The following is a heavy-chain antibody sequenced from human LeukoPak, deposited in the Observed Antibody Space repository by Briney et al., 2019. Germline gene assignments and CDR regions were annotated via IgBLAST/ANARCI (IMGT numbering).Heavy chain of an antibody. Sequence: ASVKVSCKASGYTFTGYYMHWVRQAPGQGLEWMGWINPNSGGTNYAQKFQGRVTMTRDTSISTAYMELCRLRSDDTAVYYCARELRAPTIFGVVISSMDVWGKGTTVTVSS. J-gene: IGHJ6*03. V-gene: IGHV1-2*02. CDR3: ARELRAPTIFGVVISSMDV. CDR1: GYTFTGYY. CDR2: INPNSGGT. D-gene: IGHD3-3*01.